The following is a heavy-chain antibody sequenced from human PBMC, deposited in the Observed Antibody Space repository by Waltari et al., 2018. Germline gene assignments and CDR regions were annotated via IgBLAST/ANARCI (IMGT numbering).Heavy chain of an antibody. D-gene: IGHD1-26*01. CDR1: GGSISSSSYY. V-gene: IGHV4-39*07. CDR2: IYYSGST. CDR3: ARPPRGATMGGWFDP. J-gene: IGHJ5*02. Sequence: QLQLQESGPGLVKPSETLSLTCTVSGGSISSSSYYWGWIRQPPGKGLEWIGSIYYSGSTYYNPSLKSRVTISVDTSKNQFSLKLSSVTAADTAVYYCARPPRGATMGGWFDPWGQGTLVTVSS.